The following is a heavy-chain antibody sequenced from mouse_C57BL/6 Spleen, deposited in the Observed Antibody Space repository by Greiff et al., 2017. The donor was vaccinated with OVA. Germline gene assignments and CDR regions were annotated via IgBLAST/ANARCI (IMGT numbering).Heavy chain of an antibody. D-gene: IGHD2-3*01. CDR2: INYDGSST. CDR3: AREWLLAFDY. V-gene: IGHV5-16*01. CDR1: GFTFSDYY. Sequence: DVKLVESEGGLVQPGSSMKLSCTASGFTFSDYYMAWVRQVPEKGLEWVANINYDGSSTYYLDSLKSRFIISRDNAKNILYLQMSSLKSEDTATYYCAREWLLAFDYWGQGTTLIVSS. J-gene: IGHJ2*01.